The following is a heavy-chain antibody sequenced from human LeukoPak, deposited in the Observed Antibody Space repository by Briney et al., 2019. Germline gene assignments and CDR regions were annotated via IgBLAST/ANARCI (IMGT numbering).Heavy chain of an antibody. CDR1: GGSISSSNW. J-gene: IGHJ6*02. CDR3: ARRGASHYYGMDV. Sequence: PSGTLSLTCAVSGGSISSSNWWSWVRQPPGKGLEWIGEIYHSGSTNYNPSLKSRVTISVDKSKNQFSLKLSSVTAADTAVYYCARRGASHYYGMDVWGQGATVTVSS. CDR2: IYHSGST. V-gene: IGHV4-4*02.